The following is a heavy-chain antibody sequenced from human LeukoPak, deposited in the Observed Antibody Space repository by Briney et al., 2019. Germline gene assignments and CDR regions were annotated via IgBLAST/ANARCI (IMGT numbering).Heavy chain of an antibody. CDR1: GFTFDDYA. J-gene: IGHJ4*02. V-gene: IGHV3-9*03. D-gene: IGHD3-10*01. CDR3: AKDKGAYYGSGSTFDY. CDR2: ISWNSGSI. Sequence: GGSLRLSCAASGFTFDDYAMHWVRQAPGKGLEWVSGISWNSGSIGYADSVKGRFTISRDNAKNSLYLQMNSLRAEDMALYYCAKDKGAYYGSGSTFDYWGQGTLVTVSP.